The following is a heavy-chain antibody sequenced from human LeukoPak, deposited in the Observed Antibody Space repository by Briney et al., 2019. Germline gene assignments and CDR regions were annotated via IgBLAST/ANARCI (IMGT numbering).Heavy chain of an antibody. CDR1: GFTFGDYA. CDR2: ISGSGGST. CDR3: AKGKGSSWYRYYFDY. V-gene: IGHV3-23*01. J-gene: IGHJ4*02. D-gene: IGHD6-13*01. Sequence: GGSLRLSCTASGFTFGDYAMSWFRQAPGKGLEWVSAISGSGGSTYYADSVKGRFTISRDNSKNTLYLQMNSLRAEDTAVYYCAKGKGSSWYRYYFDYWGQGTLVTVSS.